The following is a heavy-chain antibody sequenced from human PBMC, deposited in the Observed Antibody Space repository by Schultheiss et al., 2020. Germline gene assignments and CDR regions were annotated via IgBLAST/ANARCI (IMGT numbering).Heavy chain of an antibody. CDR3: ARMGQGDY. Sequence: GGSLRLSCAASGFTFSSYAMSWVRQAPGKGLEWVSAISGSGGSTYYADSVKGRFTVSRDNAQNSLYLQMNSLRADDTAVYYCARMGQGDYWGQGTLVTVSS. V-gene: IGHV3-23*01. CDR2: ISGSGGST. J-gene: IGHJ4*02. CDR1: GFTFSSYA. D-gene: IGHD1-26*01.